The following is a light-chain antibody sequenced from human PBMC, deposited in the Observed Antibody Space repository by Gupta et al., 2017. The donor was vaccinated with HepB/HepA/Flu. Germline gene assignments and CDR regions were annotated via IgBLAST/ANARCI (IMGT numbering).Light chain of an antibody. CDR2: VAS. CDR3: QQYNDWPLS. V-gene: IGKV3-15*01. CDR1: QNVRRN. Sequence: VLTQSPGTLSLSPGERATLSCRASQNVRRNLAWYQQKPGQPPKLLMYVASTRASAVPARFSGSGSGTDFTLTISSLQSEDFGVYYCQQYNDWPLSFGEGTKVEIK. J-gene: IGKJ4*01.